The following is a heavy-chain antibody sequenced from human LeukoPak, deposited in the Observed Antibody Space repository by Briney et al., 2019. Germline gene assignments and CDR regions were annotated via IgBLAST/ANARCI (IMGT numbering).Heavy chain of an antibody. J-gene: IGHJ5*02. Sequence: GGSLRLSCAASGFTFRGYAMSWVRQSPGKGLEWVSAISGSGGSTYYADSVKGRFTISRDNAKNSLYLQMNSLRAEDTAVYYCAREKKSNITMVRGVKGGWFDPWGQGTLVTVSS. CDR3: AREKKSNITMVRGVKGGWFDP. CDR2: ISGSGGST. CDR1: GFTFRGYA. D-gene: IGHD3-10*01. V-gene: IGHV3-23*01.